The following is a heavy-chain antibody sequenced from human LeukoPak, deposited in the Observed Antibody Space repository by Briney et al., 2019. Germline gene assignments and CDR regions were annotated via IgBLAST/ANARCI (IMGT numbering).Heavy chain of an antibody. Sequence: ASVKVSCKASGGTFSSYAISWVRQAPGQGLEWMGRIIPILGMANYAQKFQGRVTITADKSTSTAYMELSSLRSEDTAVYYCARSRSGAHYYYYGMDVWGQGTTVTVSS. J-gene: IGHJ6*02. CDR2: IIPILGMA. CDR3: ARSRSGAHYYYYGMDV. V-gene: IGHV1-69*04. D-gene: IGHD2-15*01. CDR1: GGTFSSYA.